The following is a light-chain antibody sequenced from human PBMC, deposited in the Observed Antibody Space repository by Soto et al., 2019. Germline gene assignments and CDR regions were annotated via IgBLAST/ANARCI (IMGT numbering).Light chain of an antibody. V-gene: IGKV3-15*01. CDR3: QQFLKCDRT. J-gene: IGKJ1*01. CDR2: DAS. CDR1: QSVSSN. Sequence: EIVMTQSPATLSVSPWERVTLSCTARQSVSSNLVWYHQKAGQALRLLIYDASTRATGIPARYSGSGSGTEFYLDVSGLESEHFGVCFCQQFLKCDRTLGQGPQVEIK.